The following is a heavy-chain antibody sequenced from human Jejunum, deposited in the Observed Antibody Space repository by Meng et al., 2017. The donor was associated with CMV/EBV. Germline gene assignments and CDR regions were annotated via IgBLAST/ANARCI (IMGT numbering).Heavy chain of an antibody. CDR1: GFSFSDYG. CDR2: IPFDGNNE. D-gene: IGHD6-13*01. CDR3: ARGTGSGSWLIDS. Sequence: ASGFSFSDYGMHWIRQAPGKGLEWVAVIPFDGNNEHYADSVKGRFAISRDNSKNTLYLQVNSLRPEDTGVYYCARGTGSGSWLIDSWGQGTLVTVSS. J-gene: IGHJ4*02. V-gene: IGHV3-30*03.